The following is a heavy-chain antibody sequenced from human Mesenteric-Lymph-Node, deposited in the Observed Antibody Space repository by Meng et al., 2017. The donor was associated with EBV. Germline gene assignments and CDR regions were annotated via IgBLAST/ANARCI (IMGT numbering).Heavy chain of an antibody. CDR3: ARGGSGVPTAKPS. V-gene: IGHV3-74*01. CDR1: GFTFSSFW. Sequence: EVQLVECGGGVVQPGGFLRLSCAASGFTFSSFWMHWVRQAPGKGLVWVSAINSDESTTTYADAVKGRFTISRDNAKNTLYLQMSSLTAEDTAVYYCARGGSGVPTAKPSWGQGTLVTVSS. CDR2: INSDESTT. J-gene: IGHJ4*02. D-gene: IGHD2-2*02.